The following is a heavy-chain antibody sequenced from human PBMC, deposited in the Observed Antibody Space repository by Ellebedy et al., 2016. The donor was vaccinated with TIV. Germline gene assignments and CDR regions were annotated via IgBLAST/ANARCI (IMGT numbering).Heavy chain of an antibody. Sequence: SVKVSCKASGGSFSNYGISWVRQAPGQGLEWMGGIIPSFGTANYAQKFQCRVTITADESTTTNYVELSSLRSEDTAVYYCARASTYYFDFNGYYLDYWGQGTLVTVSS. D-gene: IGHD3-22*01. CDR3: ARASTYYFDFNGYYLDY. CDR2: IIPSFGTA. V-gene: IGHV1-69*13. CDR1: GGSFSNYG. J-gene: IGHJ4*02.